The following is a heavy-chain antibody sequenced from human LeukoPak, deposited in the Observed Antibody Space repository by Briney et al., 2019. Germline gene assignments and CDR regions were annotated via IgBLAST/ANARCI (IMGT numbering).Heavy chain of an antibody. CDR3: ARHSPSESRFDI. V-gene: IGHV3-48*01. CDR1: GFTFSSYS. Sequence: GGSLRLSCAASGFTFSSYSMNWVRQAPGKGREWVSYISSSRSNIYYADSVKGRFTISRDNAKNSLYLQMNSLRAEDTAVYYCARHSPSESRFDIWGQGTMVTVSS. CDR2: ISSSRSNI. J-gene: IGHJ3*02.